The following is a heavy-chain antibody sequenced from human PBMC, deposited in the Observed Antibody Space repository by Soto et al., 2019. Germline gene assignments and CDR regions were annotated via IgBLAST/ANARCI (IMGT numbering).Heavy chain of an antibody. CDR2: ISYDGSNK. Sequence: QVQLVESGGGVVQPGRSLRLSCAASGFTFSSYGMHWVRQAPGKGLEWVAVISYDGSNKYYADSVKGRFTISRDNSKNTLYLQMNSLRAEDTAVYYCAKDRTPFWWIDVFYAMDVWGQGITVTVSS. V-gene: IGHV3-30*18. CDR3: AKDRTPFWWIDVFYAMDV. D-gene: IGHD3-16*01. CDR1: GFTFSSYG. J-gene: IGHJ6*02.